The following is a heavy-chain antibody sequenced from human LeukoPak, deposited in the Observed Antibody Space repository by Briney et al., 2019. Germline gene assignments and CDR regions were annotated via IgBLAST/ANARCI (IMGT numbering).Heavy chain of an antibody. CDR3: ARDFSSSSTVYYYYYMDV. Sequence: PSGTLSLTCAVSGGSISSSNWWSWVRQPPGKGLEWIGEIYHSGSTYYNPSLKSRVTISLDTSKNQFSLKLSSVTAADTAIYYCARDFSSSSTVYYYYYMDVWGKGTTVTVSS. V-gene: IGHV4-4*02. CDR2: IYHSGST. CDR1: GGSISSSNW. D-gene: IGHD6-6*01. J-gene: IGHJ6*03.